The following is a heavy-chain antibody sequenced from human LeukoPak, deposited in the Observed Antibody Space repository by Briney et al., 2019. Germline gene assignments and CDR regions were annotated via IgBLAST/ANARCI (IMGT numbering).Heavy chain of an antibody. CDR3: GRGLYSSSWYFSHFDY. Sequence: KPSETLSLTCAVYGGSFSGYYWSWIRQPPGKGLEWIGEINHSGSTNYNPSLKSRVTISVDTSKNQFSLKLSSVTAADTAVYYCGRGLYSSSWYFSHFDYWGQGTLVTVSS. CDR1: GGSFSGYY. CDR2: INHSGST. V-gene: IGHV4-34*01. J-gene: IGHJ4*02. D-gene: IGHD6-13*01.